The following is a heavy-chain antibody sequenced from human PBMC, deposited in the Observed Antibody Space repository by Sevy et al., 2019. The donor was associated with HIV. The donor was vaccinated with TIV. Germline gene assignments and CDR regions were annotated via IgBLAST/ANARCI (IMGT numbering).Heavy chain of an antibody. J-gene: IGHJ3*02. Sequence: SETLSLTCAVYGGSFSGYYWSWIRQPPGKGLEWIGEINHSGSTNYNPSLKSRVTISVDTSKIQFSLKLSSVTAADTAVYYCARGLITMVRGEPLGNAFDIWGQGTMVTVSS. V-gene: IGHV4-34*01. CDR3: ARGLITMVRGEPLGNAFDI. CDR2: INHSGST. CDR1: GGSFSGYY. D-gene: IGHD3-10*01.